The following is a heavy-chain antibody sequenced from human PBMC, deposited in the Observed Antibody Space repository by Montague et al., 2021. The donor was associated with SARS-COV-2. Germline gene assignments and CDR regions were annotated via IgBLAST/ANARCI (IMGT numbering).Heavy chain of an antibody. D-gene: IGHD6-19*01. CDR3: ARHLAVGTSGFDI. J-gene: IGHJ3*02. V-gene: IGHV4-59*08. Sequence: SETLSLTCTVSGGSINNYYWSWIRQPPEKGPEWIAFIYYTGSANYNPSLKSRATISVDPYKNQCSLKLTSVTAADAALYYCARHLAVGTSGFDIWGQGTMVTVSS. CDR2: IYYTGSA. CDR1: GGSINNYY.